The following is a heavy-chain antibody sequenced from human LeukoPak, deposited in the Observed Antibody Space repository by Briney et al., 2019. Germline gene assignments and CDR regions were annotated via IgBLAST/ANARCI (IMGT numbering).Heavy chain of an antibody. D-gene: IGHD3-22*01. V-gene: IGHV4-4*02. CDR3: ARIRVYYDSSGTNNYYYYGMDV. CDR2: IYHSGST. J-gene: IGHJ6*02. CDR1: GGSISSSNW. Sequence: PSETLSLTCAVSGGSISSSNWWSWVRQPPGKGLEWIGEIYHSGSTNYNPSLKSRVTISVDKSKNQFSLKLSSVTAADTAVYYCARIRVYYDSSGTNNYYYYGMDVWGQGTTVTVSS.